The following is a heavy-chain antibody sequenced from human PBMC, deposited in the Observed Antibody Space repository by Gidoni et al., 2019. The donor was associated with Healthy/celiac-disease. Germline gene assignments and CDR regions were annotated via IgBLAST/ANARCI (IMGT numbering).Heavy chain of an antibody. CDR2: ISYDGSNK. CDR1: GFTFSSYG. J-gene: IGHJ4*02. V-gene: IGHV3-30*03. CDR3: ATLGGDFDY. Sequence: QVQLVESGGGVVQPGRSLRLSCAASGFTFSSYGMHLVRQAPGKGLEWVAVISYDGSNKYYADSVKGRFTISRDNSKNTLYLQMNSLRAEDTAVYYCATLGGDFDYWGQGTLVTVSS. D-gene: IGHD6-25*01.